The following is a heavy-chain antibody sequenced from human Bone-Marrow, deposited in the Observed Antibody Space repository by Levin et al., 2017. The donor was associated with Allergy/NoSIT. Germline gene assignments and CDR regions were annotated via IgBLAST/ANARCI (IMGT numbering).Heavy chain of an antibody. CDR3: ARDGIAAAAPNFDY. V-gene: IGHV3-30-3*01. D-gene: IGHD6-13*01. J-gene: IGHJ4*02. CDR2: ISYDGSNK. Sequence: GESLKISCAASGFTFSSYAMHWVRQAPGKGLEWVAVISYDGSNKYYADSVKGRFTISRDNSKNTLYLQMNSLRAEDTAVYYCARDGIAAAAPNFDYWGQGTLVTVSS. CDR1: GFTFSSYA.